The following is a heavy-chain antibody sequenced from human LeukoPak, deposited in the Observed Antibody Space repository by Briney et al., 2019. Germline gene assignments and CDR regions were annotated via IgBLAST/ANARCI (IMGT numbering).Heavy chain of an antibody. J-gene: IGHJ4*02. CDR1: GFTFSSYA. D-gene: IGHD6-6*01. CDR2: ISGSGGST. CDR3: ARIGSLSPFD. Sequence: GGSLRLSFAASGFTFSSYAMSWVRQAPGKGLEWVSAISGSGGSTYYADSVKGRFTISRDNAKNTLYLQMNSLRVEDTAVYYCARIGSLSPFDWGQGTLVTVSS. V-gene: IGHV3-23*01.